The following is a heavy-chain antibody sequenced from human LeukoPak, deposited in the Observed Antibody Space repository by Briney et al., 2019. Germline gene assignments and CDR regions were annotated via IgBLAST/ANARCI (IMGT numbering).Heavy chain of an antibody. V-gene: IGHV3-74*01. CDR2: INRDGSST. CDR1: GIIFSNYW. J-gene: IGHJ4*02. D-gene: IGHD2-15*01. Sequence: GGSLRLSCAASGIIFSNYWMHWVRQAPGKGLVWVSRINRDGSSTSYAASVRGRFTISRDTSRSTLYLQMNSLRAEDAAVYYCAKAPVTSCRGAFCYPFDYWGQGTLVAVSS. CDR3: AKAPVTSCRGAFCYPFDY.